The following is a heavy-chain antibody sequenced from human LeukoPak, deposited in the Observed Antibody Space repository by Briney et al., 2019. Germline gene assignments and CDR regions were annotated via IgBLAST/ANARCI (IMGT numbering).Heavy chain of an antibody. D-gene: IGHD3-22*01. V-gene: IGHV3-48*01. CDR3: ARQNAAGYYYYFDS. CDR2: IYSSSGSK. J-gene: IGHJ4*02. CDR1: GFTFSTYS. Sequence: PGGSLTLSCAASGFTFSTYSMNWVRQPPGKGLEWISYIYSSSGSKYYADSVKGRFTISRDNARNSLYLQMNSLRGEDTAVYYCARQNAAGYYYYFDSWGQGSLVTVSS.